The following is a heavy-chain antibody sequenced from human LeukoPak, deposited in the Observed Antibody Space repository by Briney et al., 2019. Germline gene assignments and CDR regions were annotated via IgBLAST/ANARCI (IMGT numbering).Heavy chain of an antibody. CDR3: ARADSPGASYHY. CDR2: MNPNSGNT. J-gene: IGHJ4*02. D-gene: IGHD1-26*01. CDR1: GYTFTGYY. Sequence: ASVKVSCKASGYTFTGYYMHWVRQAPGQVLEWMGWMNPNSGNTVFAQKFRGRVTFSRSTSISTAYMELSSLKSQDTAVYYCARADSPGASYHYWGQGTLVTVSS. V-gene: IGHV1-8*03.